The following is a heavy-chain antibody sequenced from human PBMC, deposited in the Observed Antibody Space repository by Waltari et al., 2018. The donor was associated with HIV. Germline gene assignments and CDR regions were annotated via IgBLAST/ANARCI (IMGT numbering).Heavy chain of an antibody. CDR3: ARVSRDSGSSHLDY. V-gene: IGHV1-18*04. D-gene: IGHD3-10*01. Sequence: QVLLVQSGSEVKNIGASVTVSCQASGYSFRTAHITGVRQASGQGFEWQGWISDPKENTKYAQRLQVRISMTTDTITRTAYMEVRNLKSYDTAIYYCARVSRDSGSSHLDYWGQGTPVTVSS. J-gene: IGHJ4*02. CDR1: GYSFRTAH. CDR2: ISDPKENT.